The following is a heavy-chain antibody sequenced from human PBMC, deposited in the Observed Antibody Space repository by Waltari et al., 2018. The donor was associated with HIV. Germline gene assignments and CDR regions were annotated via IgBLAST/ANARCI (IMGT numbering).Heavy chain of an antibody. Sequence: VQVEESGGGVVQTGGSRRLSCGAAGSRVRVCGMHGVRQAPGKGLQWVAVIWYDGSKKEYSDSVKGRFTISKDNSKNTLFLQMNSLRVDDTAVYFCARVPFASSWSADSFDVWGPGTRITVSS. J-gene: IGHJ3*01. CDR2: IWYDGSKK. V-gene: IGHV3-33*01. D-gene: IGHD6-13*01. CDR3: ARVPFASSWSADSFDV. CDR1: GSRVRVCG.